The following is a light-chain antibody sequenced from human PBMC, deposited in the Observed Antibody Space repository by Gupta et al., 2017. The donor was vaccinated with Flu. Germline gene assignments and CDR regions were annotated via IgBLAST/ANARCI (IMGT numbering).Light chain of an antibody. V-gene: IGLV2-18*02. J-gene: IGLJ1*01. CDR2: DVS. Sequence: QYALTQPPSVSGSPGQSVTISCTGTSSDVGSYNRVSWYQQPPGTAPKLMIYDVSNRPSGVPDRFSGSKSGNTASLTISGLQADDEADYYCSSYTSSSTYVFGTGTKVTVL. CDR3: SSYTSSSTYV. CDR1: SSDVGSYNR.